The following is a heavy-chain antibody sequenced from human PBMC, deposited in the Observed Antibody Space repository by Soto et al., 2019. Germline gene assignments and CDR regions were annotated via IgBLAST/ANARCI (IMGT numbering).Heavy chain of an antibody. J-gene: IGHJ6*02. CDR2: ISWNSGSI. D-gene: IGHD3-3*01. V-gene: IGHV3-9*01. CDR3: AKGITIFGVVIRDYGMDV. Sequence: SLRLSCAASGFTFDDYAMHWVRQAPGKGLEWVSGISWNSGSIGYADSVKGRFTISRDNAKNSLYLQMNSLRAEDTALYYCAKGITIFGVVIRDYGMDVWGQGTTVTVS. CDR1: GFTFDDYA.